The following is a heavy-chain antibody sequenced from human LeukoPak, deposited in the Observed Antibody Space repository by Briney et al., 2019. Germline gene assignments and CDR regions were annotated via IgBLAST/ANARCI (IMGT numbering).Heavy chain of an antibody. V-gene: IGHV3-74*01. Sequence: GGSLRLSCAASGFTFSTYWMHWVRQAPGKGLVWVSRISYDGINTNYADSVKGRFTISRDNSKNTLYLQMNSLRAEDTALYYCARDLIPNLHWGLNWYFDLWGRGTLVTVSS. J-gene: IGHJ2*01. CDR1: GFTFSTYW. CDR2: ISYDGINT. CDR3: ARDLIPNLHWGLNWYFDL. D-gene: IGHD7-27*01.